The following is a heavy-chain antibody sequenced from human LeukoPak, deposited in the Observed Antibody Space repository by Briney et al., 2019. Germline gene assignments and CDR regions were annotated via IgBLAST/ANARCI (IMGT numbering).Heavy chain of an antibody. J-gene: IGHJ6*03. CDR3: ARQYYYGSGSYYNVYSPGDHYYYMDV. CDR2: IYTSGST. Sequence: SETLSLTCTVSGGSISSYYWSWIRQPPGKGLEWIGYIYTSGSTNYNPSLKSRVTISVDTSKNQSSLKLSSVTAADTAVYYCARQYYYGSGSYYNVYSPGDHYYYMDVWGKGTTVTVSS. D-gene: IGHD3-10*01. V-gene: IGHV4-4*09. CDR1: GGSISSYY.